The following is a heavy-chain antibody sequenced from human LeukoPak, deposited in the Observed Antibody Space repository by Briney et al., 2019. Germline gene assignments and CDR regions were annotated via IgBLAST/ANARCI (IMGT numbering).Heavy chain of an antibody. Sequence: GASVKFCCKASGGTISSCAISCVRQAPGQWLEWMGGIIPIFGTANYAQKFQGRVTITADKSTSTAYMELSSLRSEDTAVYYCARDLVTTDAFDIWGQGTMVTVSS. V-gene: IGHV1-69*06. D-gene: IGHD4-17*01. CDR1: GGTISSCA. CDR2: IIPIFGTA. J-gene: IGHJ3*02. CDR3: ARDLVTTDAFDI.